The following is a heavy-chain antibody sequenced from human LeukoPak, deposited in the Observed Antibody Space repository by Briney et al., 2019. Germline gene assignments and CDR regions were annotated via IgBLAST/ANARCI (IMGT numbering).Heavy chain of an antibody. D-gene: IGHD3-22*01. CDR1: GYTFTGYY. Sequence: ASVKVSCKASGYTFTGYYMHWVRQAPGQGLEWMGWINPNSGGTNCAQKFQGRVTMTRDTSISTAYMELSRLRSDDTAAYYCARVLKYYYDSSGYDDAFDIWGQGTMVTVSS. CDR3: ARVLKYYYDSSGYDDAFDI. V-gene: IGHV1-2*02. J-gene: IGHJ3*02. CDR2: INPNSGGT.